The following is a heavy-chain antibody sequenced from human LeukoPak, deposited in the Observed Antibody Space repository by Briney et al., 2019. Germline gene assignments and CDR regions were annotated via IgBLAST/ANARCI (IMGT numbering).Heavy chain of an antibody. V-gene: IGHV3-48*03. J-gene: IGHJ4*02. Sequence: GGSLRLSCAASGFTFSSYEMNWVRQAPGKGLEWVSYISGSGSTIYYADSVKGRFTISRDNAKNSLYLQMNSLRAEDTAVYYCARSLPAYSGSLYWGQGTLVTVSS. D-gene: IGHD1-26*01. CDR2: ISGSGSTI. CDR1: GFTFSSYE. CDR3: ARSLPAYSGSLY.